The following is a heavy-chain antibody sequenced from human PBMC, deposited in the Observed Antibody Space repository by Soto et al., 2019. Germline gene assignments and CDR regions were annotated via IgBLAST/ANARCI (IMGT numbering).Heavy chain of an antibody. D-gene: IGHD6-13*01. Sequence: LGESLKISCKGSGYSFTSYWISWVRQMPGKGLEWMGRIDPSDSYTNYSPSFQGHGTISADNSISTAYLQWSSLKASDTAMCYCARRGSSSWSPYYYYGMDVWGQGTTVTVSS. CDR1: GYSFTSYW. CDR2: IDPSDSYT. V-gene: IGHV5-10-1*01. J-gene: IGHJ6*02. CDR3: ARRGSSSWSPYYYYGMDV.